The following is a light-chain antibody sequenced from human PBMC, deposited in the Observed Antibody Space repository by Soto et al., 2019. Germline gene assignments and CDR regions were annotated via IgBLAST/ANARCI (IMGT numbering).Light chain of an antibody. CDR3: PSYAAGKNVV. CDR1: SSDVGNYNY. Sequence: QSALTQPPSASGSPGQSVTISCTGTSSDVGNYNYVSWYQQYPGKAPKLMIYEVNKRPSGVPDRFSGSKSGNTASLTVSGLQAEDEADYYCPSYAAGKNVVFGGGTQLTVL. CDR2: EVN. J-gene: IGLJ2*01. V-gene: IGLV2-8*01.